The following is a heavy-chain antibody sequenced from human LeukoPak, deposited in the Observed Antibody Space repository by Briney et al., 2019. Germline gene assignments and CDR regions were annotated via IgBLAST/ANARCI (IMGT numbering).Heavy chain of an antibody. D-gene: IGHD6-6*01. V-gene: IGHV4-39*07. CDR1: GGSISSSSYY. CDR2: VFYSGRT. CDR3: ARDHSSSWYFDL. Sequence: SSETLSLTCTVSGGSISSSSYYWGWIRQPPGKGLEWIGSVFYSGRTYYNPSLKSRVTISVDTSKNQFSLKLSSVTAADTAVYYCARDHSSSWYFDLWGRGTLVTVSS. J-gene: IGHJ2*01.